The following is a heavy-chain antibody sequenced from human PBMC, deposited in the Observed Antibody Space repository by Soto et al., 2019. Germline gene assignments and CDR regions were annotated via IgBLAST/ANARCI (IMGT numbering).Heavy chain of an antibody. D-gene: IGHD4-17*01. Sequence: QVQLQESGPGLVKPSQTLSLTCTVSGGSINSGDYYWSWIRQPPGKGLEWIGYIYYSGSTYYNPPLRSRVTISIDTSKIHFFLNLSSVTAADTAVYYCARIGLTTALLWGQGTLVTVSS. V-gene: IGHV4-30-4*01. CDR2: IYYSGST. CDR3: ARIGLTTALL. J-gene: IGHJ4*02. CDR1: GGSINSGDYY.